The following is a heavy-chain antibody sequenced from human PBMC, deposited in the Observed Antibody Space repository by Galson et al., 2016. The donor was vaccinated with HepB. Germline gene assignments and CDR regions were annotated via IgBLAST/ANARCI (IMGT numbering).Heavy chain of an antibody. CDR1: GYTFTGYY. CDR2: INPNSGGA. J-gene: IGHJ4*02. V-gene: IGHV1-2*06. CDR3: ARSFDY. Sequence: SVKVSCKASGYTFTGYYTHWVRQAPGQGLEWMGRINPNSGGADYAQRFDDRVTLTRDTSISTVYMELSGLRSDDTAVYYCARSFDYWGQGTLVTVSS.